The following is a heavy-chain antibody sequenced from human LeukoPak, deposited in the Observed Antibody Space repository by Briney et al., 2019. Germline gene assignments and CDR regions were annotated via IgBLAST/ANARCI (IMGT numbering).Heavy chain of an antibody. CDR2: ISSSSSYI. Sequence: GGSLRLSCAASGFTFSSYGMHWVRQAPGKGLEWVSSISSSSSYIYYADSVKGRFTISRDNAKNSLYLQMNSLRAEDTAVYYCARAMGGYNCLDYWGQGTLVTVSS. CDR3: ARAMGGYNCLDY. J-gene: IGHJ4*02. V-gene: IGHV3-21*01. D-gene: IGHD5-24*01. CDR1: GFTFSSYG.